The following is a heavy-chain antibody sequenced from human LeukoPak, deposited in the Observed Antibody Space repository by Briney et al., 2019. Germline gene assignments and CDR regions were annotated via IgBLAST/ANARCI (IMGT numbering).Heavy chain of an antibody. Sequence: EASVKVSCKASGYTFTSYDINWVRQATGQGLEWMGWMNPNNGNTDYAQKFQGRVTLTRNTSISTAYMELSSLRSEDTAVYYCARAMGVFHDAFDIWGQGTMVTVSS. CDR3: ARAMGVFHDAFDI. V-gene: IGHV1-8*01. J-gene: IGHJ3*02. CDR1: GYTFTSYD. D-gene: IGHD3-16*01. CDR2: MNPNNGNT.